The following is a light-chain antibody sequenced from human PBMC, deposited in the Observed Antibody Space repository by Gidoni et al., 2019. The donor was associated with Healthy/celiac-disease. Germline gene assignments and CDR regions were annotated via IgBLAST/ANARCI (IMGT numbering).Light chain of an antibody. J-gene: IGKJ1*01. V-gene: IGKV1-5*01. CDR3: QQYNSYSPG. CDR2: DAS. CDR1: QSISSW. Sequence: DIQMNQSPSTLSASVGDRVTITCRASQSISSWLAWYQQKPGKAPKLLIYDASSLESGVPSRFSGSGSGTEFTLTISSLQPDDFATYYCQQYNSYSPGFGQGTKVEIK.